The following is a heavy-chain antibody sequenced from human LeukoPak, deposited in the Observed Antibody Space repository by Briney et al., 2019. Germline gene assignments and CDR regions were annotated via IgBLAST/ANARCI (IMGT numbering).Heavy chain of an antibody. J-gene: IGHJ4*02. Sequence: GGSLRLSCAASGFTFSNAWMSWVRQAPGKGLEWVGRIKSKTDGGTTDYAAPVKGRFTISRDDSKNTLYLQMNSLKTEDTAVYYCTWTYYGSGDIDYWGQGTLVTVSS. CDR2: IKSKTDGGTT. V-gene: IGHV3-15*01. CDR3: TWTYYGSGDIDY. D-gene: IGHD3-10*01. CDR1: GFTFSNAW.